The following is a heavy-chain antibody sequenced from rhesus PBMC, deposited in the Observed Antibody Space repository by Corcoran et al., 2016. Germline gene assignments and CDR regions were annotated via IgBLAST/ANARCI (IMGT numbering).Heavy chain of an antibody. D-gene: IGHD5-30*01. CDR2: IGGTTGST. J-gene: IGHJ4*01. Sequence: QVQLEESGPGLVKHSETLSLTCAVSGGSISGYYWTWIRQPPGKGLEGIGYIGGTTGSTGYNPSLKSRVTISTDTSKKQLSLRLSSVTAADTAMYYCARSTGYSGYTWGYWGQGVLVIVSS. CDR3: ARSTGYSGYTWGY. CDR1: GGSISGYY. V-gene: IGHV4S5*01.